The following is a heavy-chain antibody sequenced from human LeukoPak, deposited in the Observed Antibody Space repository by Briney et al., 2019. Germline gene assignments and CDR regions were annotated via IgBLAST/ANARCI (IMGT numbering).Heavy chain of an antibody. D-gene: IGHD6-6*01. Sequence: SGPTLVNPTQTLTLTCTFSGFSLSTSGMRVSWIRQPPGKALEWLARIDWDGDKFYSTSLKTRLTISKDTSKNQVVLTMTNMDPVDTATYYCARIRPYSSSSLGYYMDVWGKGTTVTVSS. CDR1: GFSLSTSGMR. CDR3: ARIRPYSSSSLGYYMDV. J-gene: IGHJ6*03. CDR2: IDWDGDK. V-gene: IGHV2-70*04.